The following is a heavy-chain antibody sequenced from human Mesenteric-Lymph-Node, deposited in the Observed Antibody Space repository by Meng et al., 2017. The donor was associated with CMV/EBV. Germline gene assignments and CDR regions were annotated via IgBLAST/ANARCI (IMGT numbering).Heavy chain of an antibody. J-gene: IGHJ6*02. V-gene: IGHV4-61*01. D-gene: IGHD3-3*01. CDR3: AREPLTGYDFWSGYYTPHYYYGMDV. CDR1: GGSVSSGSFY. Sequence: SETLSLTCTVSGGSVSSGSFYWSWIRQPPGKGLEWIGYTDDVGSTSHNPSLRSRASILIDTSKNQFALRLSSVTAADTAVYYCAREPLTGYDFWSGYYTPHYYYGMDVWGQGTTVTVSS. CDR2: TDDVGST.